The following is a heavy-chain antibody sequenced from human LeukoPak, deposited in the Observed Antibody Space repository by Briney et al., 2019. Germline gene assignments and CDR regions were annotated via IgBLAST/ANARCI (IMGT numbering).Heavy chain of an antibody. J-gene: IGHJ4*02. CDR3: ARGGCSGGSCREGYFDY. V-gene: IGHV4-30-2*01. CDR1: GGSISSGGYS. CDR2: IYHSGST. Sequence: SETLSLTCAVSGGSISSGGYSWSWIRQPPGKGLEWIGYIYHSGSTYYNPSLKSRVTISVDRSKNQFSLKLSSVTAADTAVYYCARGGCSGGSCREGYFDYWGQGTLVTVSS. D-gene: IGHD2-15*01.